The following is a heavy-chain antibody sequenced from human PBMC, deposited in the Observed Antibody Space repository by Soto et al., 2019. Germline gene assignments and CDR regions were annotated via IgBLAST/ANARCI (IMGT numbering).Heavy chain of an antibody. Sequence: ASVKVSCKASGYTFTGYYMHWVRQAPGQGLEWMGWINPNSGGTNYAQKFQGWVTMTRDTPISTAYMELSRLRSDDTAVYYCARDRSTGQDAFDIWGQGTMVTVSS. D-gene: IGHD1-1*01. CDR1: GYTFTGYY. J-gene: IGHJ3*02. V-gene: IGHV1-2*04. CDR3: ARDRSTGQDAFDI. CDR2: INPNSGGT.